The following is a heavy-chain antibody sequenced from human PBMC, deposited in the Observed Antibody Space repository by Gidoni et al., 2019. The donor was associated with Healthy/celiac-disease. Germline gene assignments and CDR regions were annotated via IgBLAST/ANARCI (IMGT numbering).Heavy chain of an antibody. CDR3: ARANCGGDCYPGFDY. CDR2: IIPILGIA. J-gene: IGHJ4*02. Sequence: VQLVQSGAEVKKPGSSVTVSCKASGGTFSSYAISWVRQAPGQGLEWMGRIIPILGIANYAQKFQGRVTITADKSTSTAYMELSSLRSEDTAVYYCARANCGGDCYPGFDYWGQGTLVTVSS. CDR1: GGTFSSYA. D-gene: IGHD2-21*01. V-gene: IGHV1-69*04.